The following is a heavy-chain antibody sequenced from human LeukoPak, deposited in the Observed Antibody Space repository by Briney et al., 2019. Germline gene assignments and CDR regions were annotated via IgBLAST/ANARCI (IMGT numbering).Heavy chain of an antibody. CDR1: GGSISSSSYY. CDR2: IYYSGST. D-gene: IGHD4-17*01. Sequence: PSETLSLTCTVSGGSISSSSYYWGWIRQPPGKGLEWIGSIYYSGSTYYNPSLKSRVTISVGTSKNQFSLKLSSVTAADTAVYYCARSNYGDYGNWFDPWGQGTLVTVSS. J-gene: IGHJ5*02. CDR3: ARSNYGDYGNWFDP. V-gene: IGHV4-39*07.